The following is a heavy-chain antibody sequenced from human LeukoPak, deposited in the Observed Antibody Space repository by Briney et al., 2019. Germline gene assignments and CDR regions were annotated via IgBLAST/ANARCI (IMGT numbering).Heavy chain of an antibody. V-gene: IGHV3-30-3*01. D-gene: IGHD3-10*01. CDR1: GFTFSSYA. CDR2: ISYDGSNK. CDR3: ARDRRGDFDY. Sequence: AGGSLRLSCAASGFTFSSYAMHWVRQAPGKGLEWVAVISYDGSNKYYADSVKGRFTISRDNSKNTLYLKMNSLRAEDTAVYYCARDRRGDFDYWGQGTLVTVSS. J-gene: IGHJ4*02.